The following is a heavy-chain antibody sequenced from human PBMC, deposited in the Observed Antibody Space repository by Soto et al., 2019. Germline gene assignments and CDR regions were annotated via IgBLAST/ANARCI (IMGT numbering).Heavy chain of an antibody. CDR2: ISYDGSNK. CDR1: GFTFSSYG. CDR3: AKDLVSSGYYYYYGMDV. J-gene: IGHJ6*02. D-gene: IGHD3-22*01. V-gene: IGHV3-30*18. Sequence: EGSLRLSWAASGFTFSSYGMHWVRQAPGNGLEWVAVISYDGSNKYYADSVKGRFTISRDNSKNTLYLQMNSLRAEDTAVYYCAKDLVSSGYYYYYGMDVWGQGTTVTVSS.